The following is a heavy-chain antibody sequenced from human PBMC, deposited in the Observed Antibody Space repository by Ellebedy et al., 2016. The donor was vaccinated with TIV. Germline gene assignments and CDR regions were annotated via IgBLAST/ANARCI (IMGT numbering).Heavy chain of an antibody. CDR3: ARGGGGGAVGATFCDY. CDR2: IWYDGSNK. V-gene: IGHV3-33*01. CDR1: GFTFSSYG. D-gene: IGHD1-26*01. Sequence: GESLKISCVASGFTFSSYGMNWVRQAPGKGLEWVAVIWYDGSNKYYADSVKGRFTISRDNSKNTLYLQMNSLRAEDTAVYYCARGGGGGAVGATFCDYWGQGTLVTVSS. J-gene: IGHJ4*02.